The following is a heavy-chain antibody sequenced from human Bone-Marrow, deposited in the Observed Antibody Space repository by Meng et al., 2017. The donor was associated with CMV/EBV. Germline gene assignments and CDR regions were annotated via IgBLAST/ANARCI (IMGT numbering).Heavy chain of an antibody. Sequence: GGSLRLSCAVSGFTFSSYWMHWVRQAPGKGLEWVSSISSSSSYIYYADSVKGRFTISRDNAKNSLYLQMNSLRAEDTAVYYCARGWDDSSDDYYYGMDVWGQGTTVTVSS. CDR2: ISSSSSYI. J-gene: IGHJ6*02. D-gene: IGHD3-22*01. V-gene: IGHV3-21*01. CDR3: ARGWDDSSDDYYYGMDV. CDR1: GFTFSSYW.